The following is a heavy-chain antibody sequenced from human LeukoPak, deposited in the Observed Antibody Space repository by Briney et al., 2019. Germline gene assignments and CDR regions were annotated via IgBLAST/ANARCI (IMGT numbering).Heavy chain of an antibody. CDR2: INPSGGST. CDR3: ARERSSITVAGFFDY. J-gene: IGHJ4*02. D-gene: IGHD6-19*01. Sequence: GASVKVSCKASGYTFTSYYMHWVRQAPGQVLEWMGLINPSGGSTSYAQKFQGRVTMTRDTSTSTVYMELSSLRSEDTAVYYCARERSSITVAGFFDYWGQGTLVTVSS. CDR1: GYTFTSYY. V-gene: IGHV1-46*01.